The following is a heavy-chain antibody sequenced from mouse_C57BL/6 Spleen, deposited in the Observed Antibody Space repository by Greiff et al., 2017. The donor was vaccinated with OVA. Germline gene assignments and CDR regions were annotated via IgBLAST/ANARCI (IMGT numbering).Heavy chain of an antibody. D-gene: IGHD1-1*01. Sequence: VQLQQSGAELVRPGASVKLSCTASGFTIKDDYMHWVKQRPEQGLEWIGGIDPENGDTEYASKFQGKATITADTSSNTAYLQLSSLTSEDTAVYYCTTGYYVSSFYWYVDVWGTGTTVTVSS. CDR2: IDPENGDT. V-gene: IGHV14-4*01. J-gene: IGHJ1*03. CDR1: GFTIKDDY. CDR3: TTGYYVSSFYWYVDV.